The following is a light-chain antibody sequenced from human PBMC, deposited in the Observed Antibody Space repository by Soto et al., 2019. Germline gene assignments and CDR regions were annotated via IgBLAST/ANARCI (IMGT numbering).Light chain of an antibody. CDR3: QQYDNWPRT. V-gene: IGKV3-15*01. J-gene: IGKJ1*01. CDR1: LSVSSSY. Sequence: MTQSPSTLSGSLGDRVTITCRVILSVSSSYLAWYQQQPGQAPRLLIYGASSRPTGIPARFSGSGSGTEFTLTISSLQSEDVAVYYCQQYDNWPRTFGQGTKVDIK. CDR2: GAS.